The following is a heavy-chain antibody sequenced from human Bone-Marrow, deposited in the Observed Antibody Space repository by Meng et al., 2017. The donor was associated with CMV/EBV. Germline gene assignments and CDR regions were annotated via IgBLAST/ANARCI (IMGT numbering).Heavy chain of an antibody. J-gene: IGHJ6*02. CDR3: GRAQKSALMTGMGV. Sequence: SLKISCAASGFTFDDYTMYWVRQTPGKGLEWVSAISWNSAIRDYAGSVKGRFIISRDNAKKTLYLQMNTLRIEDTALYYCGRAQKSALMTGMGVWGQGTTVTVSS. D-gene: IGHD3-3*01. CDR1: GFTFDDYT. CDR2: ISWNSAIR. V-gene: IGHV3-9*01.